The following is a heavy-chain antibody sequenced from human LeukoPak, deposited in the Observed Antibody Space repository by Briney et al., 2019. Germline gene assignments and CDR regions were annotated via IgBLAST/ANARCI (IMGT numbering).Heavy chain of an antibody. Sequence: GKSLRLSCVASGFTFSSYGVHWVRQAPGKGMEWVAVISNDGSSKYYTDSVKGRVTIARDNSKNTLHLQMNSLRAEDTAVYYCARGENSKTYPVSGYWGQGTLVTVSS. CDR2: ISNDGSSK. D-gene: IGHD2/OR15-2a*01. CDR1: GFTFSSYG. J-gene: IGHJ4*02. V-gene: IGHV3-30*03. CDR3: ARGENSKTYPVSGY.